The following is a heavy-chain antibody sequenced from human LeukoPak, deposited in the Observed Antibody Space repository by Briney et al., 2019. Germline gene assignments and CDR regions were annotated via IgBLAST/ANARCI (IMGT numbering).Heavy chain of an antibody. D-gene: IGHD5/OR15-5a*01. J-gene: IGHJ5*02. CDR2: IYYSGGT. Sequence: SETLTLTSTLSLGSITYYLWYLLRQPPGKGLEWIGYIYYSGGTYYNPSLESRVTISVDTSKSQFSLKLSSVTAADTAVYYCGSLIVSVQSFAKGNWLDPWGQGTLVTVSS. V-gene: IGHV4-59*08. CDR1: LGSITYYL. CDR3: GSLIVSVQSFAKGNWLDP.